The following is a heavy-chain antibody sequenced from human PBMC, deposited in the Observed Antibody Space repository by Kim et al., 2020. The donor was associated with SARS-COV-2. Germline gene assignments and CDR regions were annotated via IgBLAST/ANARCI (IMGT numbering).Heavy chain of an antibody. J-gene: IGHJ4*02. V-gene: IGHV3-48*04. Sequence: GGSLRLSCAASGFTFSSYSMNWVRQAPGKGLEWVSYISSSSSTIYYADSVKGRFTISRDNAKNSLYLQMNSLRAEDTAVYYCAREEKPGLYGYFSRGYYFDYWGQGTLVTVSS. CDR3: AREEKPGLYGYFSRGYYFDY. D-gene: IGHD2-2*03. CDR1: GFTFSSYS. CDR2: ISSSSSTI.